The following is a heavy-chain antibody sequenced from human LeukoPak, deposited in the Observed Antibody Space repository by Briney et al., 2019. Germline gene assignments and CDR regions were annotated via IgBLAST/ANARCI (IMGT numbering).Heavy chain of an antibody. Sequence: ASVKVSCKASGYTFTSYGISWVRQAPGQGLEWMGLMNPNSGNTGYAQKFQGRVTMTRNTSISTAYMELSSLRSEDTAVYYCARGSIYGAHAFIDYWGQGTLVTVSS. D-gene: IGHD4-17*01. CDR1: GYTFTSYG. CDR2: MNPNSGNT. V-gene: IGHV1-8*02. J-gene: IGHJ4*02. CDR3: ARGSIYGAHAFIDY.